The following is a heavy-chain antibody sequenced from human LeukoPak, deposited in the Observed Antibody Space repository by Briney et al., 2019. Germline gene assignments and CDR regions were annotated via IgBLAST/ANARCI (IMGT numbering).Heavy chain of an antibody. V-gene: IGHV1-3*01. Sequence: ASVKVSCKASGYAFTSYAMHWVRQAPGQRLEWMGWINAGNGNTKYSQKFQGRVTITRDTSASTAYMELSSLRSEDTAVYYCARRAHYDFWSGREDAFDIWGQGTMVTVSS. CDR3: ARRAHYDFWSGREDAFDI. D-gene: IGHD3-3*01. CDR1: GYAFTSYA. CDR2: INAGNGNT. J-gene: IGHJ3*02.